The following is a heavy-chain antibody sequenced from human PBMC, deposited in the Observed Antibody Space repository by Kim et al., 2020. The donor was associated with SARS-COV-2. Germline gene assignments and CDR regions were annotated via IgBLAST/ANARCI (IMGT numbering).Heavy chain of an antibody. CDR3: AGGEDDSSGYGY. V-gene: IGHV1-69*01. Sequence: NYAQKFQGRVTITADESTSTAYLELSSLRSEDTAGYYCAGGEDDSSGYGYWGQGTLVTVSS. D-gene: IGHD3-22*01. J-gene: IGHJ4*02.